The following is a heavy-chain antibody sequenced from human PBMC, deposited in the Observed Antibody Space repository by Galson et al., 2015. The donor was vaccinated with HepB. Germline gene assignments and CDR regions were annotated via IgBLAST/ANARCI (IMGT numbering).Heavy chain of an antibody. CDR1: GFTFSSYD. CDR2: IATTGDT. Sequence: SLRLSCAASGFTFSSYDMYWVRQATGKGLEWVSLIATTGDTYYPGSVKGRFTISRDNAKDSLYLQMNSLRAGDTAVYYCARAPHSSGWTGYYGMDVWGQGTTVTVSS. J-gene: IGHJ6*02. D-gene: IGHD6-19*01. V-gene: IGHV3-13*04. CDR3: ARAPHSSGWTGYYGMDV.